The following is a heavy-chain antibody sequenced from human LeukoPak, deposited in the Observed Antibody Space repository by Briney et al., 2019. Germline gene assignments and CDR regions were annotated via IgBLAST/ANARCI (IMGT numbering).Heavy chain of an antibody. CDR1: GGSNNNYY. V-gene: IGHV4-59*01. D-gene: IGHD2-2*01. J-gene: IGHJ3*02. CDR2: IYYTGTT. CDR3: TRGVQPSFDI. Sequence: SETLSLTRAVSGGSNNNYYWSWIRQPPGKGLELIVYIYYTGTTDYNPSLKSRITISVDTFKNQFSLKLSSVTASDTAVYYCTRGVQPSFDIWGQRTMVTVSS.